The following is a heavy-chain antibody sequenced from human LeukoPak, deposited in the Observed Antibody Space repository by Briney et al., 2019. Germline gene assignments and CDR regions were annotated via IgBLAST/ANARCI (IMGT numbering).Heavy chain of an antibody. CDR1: GYTFTDCD. V-gene: IGHV1-8*01. CDR3: VRNSDYWSGYFPF. Sequence: ASVKVSCKASGYTFTDCDINWVRQAPGQGLEWMGWMNPDSGNTGYAQKFQVRVSMTRDTSISTAYMELSSLRHEDTAVYYCVRNSDYWSGYFPFWGQGTLVTVSS. CDR2: MNPDSGNT. D-gene: IGHD3-3*01. J-gene: IGHJ4*02.